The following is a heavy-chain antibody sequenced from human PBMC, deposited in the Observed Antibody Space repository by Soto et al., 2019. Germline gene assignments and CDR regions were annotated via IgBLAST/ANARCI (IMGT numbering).Heavy chain of an antibody. CDR2: INHSGST. D-gene: IGHD6-13*01. V-gene: IGHV4-34*01. CDR3: ARNRRSSWYYYYYGMDV. Sequence: LSLTCAVYGGSFSGYYWSWIRQPPGKGLEWIGEINHSGSTNYNPSLKSRVTISVDTSKNQFSLKLSSVTAADTAVYYCARNRRSSWYYYYYGMDVWGQGATVTVSS. J-gene: IGHJ6*02. CDR1: GGSFSGYY.